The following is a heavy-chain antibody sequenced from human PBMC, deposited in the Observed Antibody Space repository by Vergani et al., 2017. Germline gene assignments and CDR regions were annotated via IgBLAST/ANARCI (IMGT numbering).Heavy chain of an antibody. CDR2: IYPGDSDT. D-gene: IGHD2-21*02. Sequence: EVQLVQSGAEVKKPGESLKISCKGSGYSFTSYWIGWVRQMPGKGLEWMGIIYPGDSDTRYSPSFQGQVTISADKSISTAYLQWSSLKASDTAMYYCARLGXLCGGDCYSEVNDAFDIWGQGTMVTVSS. CDR3: ARLGXLCGGDCYSEVNDAFDI. V-gene: IGHV5-51*01. J-gene: IGHJ3*02. CDR1: GYSFTSYW.